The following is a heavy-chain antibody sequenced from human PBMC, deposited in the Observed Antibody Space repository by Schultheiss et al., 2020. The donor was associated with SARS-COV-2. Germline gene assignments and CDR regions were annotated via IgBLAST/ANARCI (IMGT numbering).Heavy chain of an antibody. CDR1: GGSISSYY. D-gene: IGHD2-15*01. CDR3: ARLEVGLDY. Sequence: SQTLSLTCNVSGGSISSYYWTWIRQPPGKGLEWVGYIYYSGATNYNPSLKSRVTISADTSKNQFSLTLTSVTAADTAVYYCARLEVGLDYWGQGTLVTVSS. CDR2: IYYSGAT. J-gene: IGHJ4*02. V-gene: IGHV4-59*01.